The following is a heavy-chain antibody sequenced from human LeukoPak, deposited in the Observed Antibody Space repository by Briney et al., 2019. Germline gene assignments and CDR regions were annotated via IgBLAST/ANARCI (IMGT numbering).Heavy chain of an antibody. V-gene: IGHV3-30*18. D-gene: IGHD7-27*01. CDR2: ISYDGSNK. CDR1: GFTFSSYG. CDR3: AKTEWDQLGGYFDY. Sequence: GRSLRLSCVGSGFTFSSYGMHWVRQAPGKGLEWVAVISYDGSNKYYADSVKGRFTISRDNSKNTLYLQMNSLRAEDTAVYYCAKTEWDQLGGYFDYWGQGTLVTVSS. J-gene: IGHJ4*02.